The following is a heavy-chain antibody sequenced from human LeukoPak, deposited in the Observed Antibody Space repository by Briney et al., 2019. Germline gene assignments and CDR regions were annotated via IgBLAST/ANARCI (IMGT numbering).Heavy chain of an antibody. Sequence: GGSLRLSCAASGFTVSSNYMSWVRQAPGKGLEWVSVIYSGDSTYYADSVKGRFTISRDNSKNTLYLQMNSLRAEDTAVYYCAREYYGSGTFEDYWGQGTLVTVSS. V-gene: IGHV3-53*01. CDR1: GFTVSSNY. J-gene: IGHJ4*02. D-gene: IGHD3-10*01. CDR3: AREYYGSGTFEDY. CDR2: IYSGDST.